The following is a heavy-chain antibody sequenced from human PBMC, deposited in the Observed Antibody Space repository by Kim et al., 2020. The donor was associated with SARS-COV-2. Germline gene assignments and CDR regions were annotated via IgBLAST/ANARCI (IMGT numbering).Heavy chain of an antibody. CDR2: INTNTGNP. J-gene: IGHJ4*02. CDR3: ARHKRDDYVWGTYRYSYYFDF. V-gene: IGHV7-4-1*02. D-gene: IGHD3-16*02. Sequence: ASVKVSCKASGYTFTTYAMNWVRQAPGQGLEWMGWINTNTGNPTYAQDFTGRFVFSLDTSVSTAYLQISSLKAEDTAVYYCARHKRDDYVWGTYRYSYYFDFWGQGTLVTVSS. CDR1: GYTFTTYA.